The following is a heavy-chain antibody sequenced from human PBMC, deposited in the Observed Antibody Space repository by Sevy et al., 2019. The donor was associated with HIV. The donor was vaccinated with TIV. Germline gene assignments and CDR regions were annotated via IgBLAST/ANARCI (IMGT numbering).Heavy chain of an antibody. D-gene: IGHD2-15*01. V-gene: IGHV3-30*18. J-gene: IGHJ6*02. CDR2: ISYAGDNK. CDR1: GFAFSDYA. Sequence: GGSLRLSCAAPGFAFSDYAMHWVRQAPGKGLEWVAAISYAGDNKYFADSVKGRFTVSKDNSKNTLYLEMNSLGAEDTAVYYCAKAHADCSGGTCYTAHYYYDMDVWGQGATVTVSS. CDR3: AKAHADCSGGTCYTAHYYYDMDV.